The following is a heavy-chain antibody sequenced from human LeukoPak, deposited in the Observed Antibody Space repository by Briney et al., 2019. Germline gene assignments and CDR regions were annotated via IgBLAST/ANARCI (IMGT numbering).Heavy chain of an antibody. CDR1: GFIFGSYW. CDR3: GRVGGRSVAAKGDAFDI. CDR2: IKHDGSEK. V-gene: IGHV3-7*01. Sequence: PGGSLRLSCAASGFIFGSYWMSWVRQAPGKGLEWVANIKHDGSEKYYVDSVKGRFTIARDNAKNSLYPQMNSLRAEDTAMYYCGRVGGRSVAAKGDAFDIWGQGTMVTVSS. J-gene: IGHJ3*02. D-gene: IGHD6-6*01.